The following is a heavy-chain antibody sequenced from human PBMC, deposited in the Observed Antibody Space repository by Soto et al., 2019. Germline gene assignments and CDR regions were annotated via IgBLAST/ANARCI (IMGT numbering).Heavy chain of an antibody. Sequence: QLQLQESGPGLVKPSETLSLTCTVSVGSISSTYYYWAWNRQPPRKGLEWIGTFDYSCTTNYNPTVTSPVTMYVDTSKDHFSVKLNSVTAADTAVYSWAYHSYDSGLIRDVNYWGRGTVVTVSS. D-gene: IGHD3-22*01. CDR3: AYHSYDSGLIRDVNY. CDR1: VGSISSTYYY. CDR2: FDYSCTT. V-gene: IGHV4-39*02. J-gene: IGHJ4*02.